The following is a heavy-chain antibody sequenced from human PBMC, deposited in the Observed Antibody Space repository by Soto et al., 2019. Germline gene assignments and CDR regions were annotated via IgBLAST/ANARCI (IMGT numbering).Heavy chain of an antibody. J-gene: IGHJ4*02. Sequence: GGSLRLSCAASGFTFSSYGMHWVRQAPGKGLEWVAVISYDGSNKYYADSVKGRFTISRDNSKNTLYLQMNSLRAEDTAVYYCAKGPSSSWYPGYWGQGTLVTVSS. V-gene: IGHV3-30*18. CDR3: AKGPSSSWYPGY. D-gene: IGHD6-13*01. CDR1: GFTFSSYG. CDR2: ISYDGSNK.